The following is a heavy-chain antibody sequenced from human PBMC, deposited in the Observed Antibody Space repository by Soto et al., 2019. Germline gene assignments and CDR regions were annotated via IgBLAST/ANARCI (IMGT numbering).Heavy chain of an antibody. J-gene: IGHJ6*02. CDR2: IRTSGAYI. D-gene: IGHD2-21*01. CDR1: GFTFNNFG. Sequence: GGSLRLSCAASGFTFNNFGMHWFRQAPGKGLEWVSAIRTSGAYIYYAESVKGRFTISRDNAKNTLYLEMNRLGVEDTAVYYWAGDRSPFCDGGSGRVDVWGRGTLVTVSS. V-gene: IGHV3-21*01. CDR3: AGDRSPFCDGGSGRVDV.